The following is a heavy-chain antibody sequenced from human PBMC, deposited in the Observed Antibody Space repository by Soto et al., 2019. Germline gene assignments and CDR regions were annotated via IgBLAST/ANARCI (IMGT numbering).Heavy chain of an antibody. CDR1: GGSVSSGSYY. CDR3: ARDVKKAARDDAFDI. D-gene: IGHD6-6*01. V-gene: IGHV4-61*01. J-gene: IGHJ3*02. CDR2: IYYSGST. Sequence: QVQLQESGPGLVKPSETLSLTCTVSGGSVSSGSYYWSWIRQPPGKGLEWIGYIYYSGSTNYNPSLKSRVTISVDTSKNQFSLKLSSVTAADTAVYYCARDVKKAARDDAFDIWGQGTMLTVSS.